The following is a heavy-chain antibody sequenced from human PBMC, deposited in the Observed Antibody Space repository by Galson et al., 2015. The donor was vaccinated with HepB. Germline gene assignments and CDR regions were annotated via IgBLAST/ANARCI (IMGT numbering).Heavy chain of an antibody. J-gene: IGHJ2*01. V-gene: IGHV3-33*01. CDR1: GFTFSSYG. Sequence: SLRLSCAASGFTFSSYGMHWVRQAPGKGLEWVAVIWYDGSNKYYADSVKGRFTISRDNSKNTLYLQMNSLRAEDTAVYYCAREEKEQWLVNWYFDLWGRGTLATVSS. CDR2: IWYDGSNK. D-gene: IGHD6-19*01. CDR3: AREEKEQWLVNWYFDL.